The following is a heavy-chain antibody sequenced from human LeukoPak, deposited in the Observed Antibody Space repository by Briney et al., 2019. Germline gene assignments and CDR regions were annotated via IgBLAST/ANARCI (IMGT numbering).Heavy chain of an antibody. CDR1: GFALSNYG. CDR2: ISSSGSTI. J-gene: IGHJ4*02. D-gene: IGHD7-27*01. CDR3: ARAERTGRFDY. Sequence: GGSLRLSCAASGFALSNYGMNWVRQAPGKGLEWVSYISSSGSTIYYADSVKGRFTISRDNAKNSLYLQMNSLRAEDTAVYYCARAERTGRFDYWGQGTLVTVSS. V-gene: IGHV3-48*03.